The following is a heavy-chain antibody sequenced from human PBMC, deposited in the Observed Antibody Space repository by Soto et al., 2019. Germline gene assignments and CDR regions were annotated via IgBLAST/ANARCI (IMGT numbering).Heavy chain of an antibody. V-gene: IGHV3-11*01. CDR2: ISSSGSTI. J-gene: IGHJ4*02. D-gene: IGHD6-19*01. CDR1: GFTFSDYY. Sequence: PGGSLRLSCAASGFTFSDYYMSWIRKAPGKGLEWVSYISSSGSTIYYADSVKGRFTISRDNAKNSLYLQMNSLRAEDTAVYYCARDQSIAVAGSSFDYWGQGTLVTVSS. CDR3: ARDQSIAVAGSSFDY.